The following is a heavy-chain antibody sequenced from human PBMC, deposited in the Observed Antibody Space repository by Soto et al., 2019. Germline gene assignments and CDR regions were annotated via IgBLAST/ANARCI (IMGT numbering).Heavy chain of an antibody. Sequence: GAAVKVSCKVSGCTLTELSMHWVRQAPGKGLEWMGGFDPEDGETIYAQKFQGRVTMTEDTSTDTAYMELSSLRSEDTAVYYCATDAARITMVRGVTVYWGQGTLVTVSS. CDR1: GCTLTELS. CDR2: FDPEDGET. CDR3: ATDAARITMVRGVTVY. J-gene: IGHJ4*02. D-gene: IGHD3-10*01. V-gene: IGHV1-24*01.